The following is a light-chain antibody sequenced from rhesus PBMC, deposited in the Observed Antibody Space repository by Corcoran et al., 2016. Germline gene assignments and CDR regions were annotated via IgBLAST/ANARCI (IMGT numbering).Light chain of an antibody. J-gene: IGKJ2*01. CDR3: QQYSRSPYS. CDR2: KAS. CDR1: QSISSW. Sequence: DIQMTQSPSSLSASVGDTVTITCRASQSISSWLAWYQQKPGKVPHLLIYKASTLQSGVPSRFSGSGSGTDFTLTISRLQSEDFATYYCQQYSRSPYSFGQGTKVEIK. V-gene: IGKV1-22*01.